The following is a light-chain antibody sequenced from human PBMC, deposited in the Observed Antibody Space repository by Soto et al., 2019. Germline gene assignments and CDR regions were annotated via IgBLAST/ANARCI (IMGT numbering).Light chain of an antibody. Sequence: QSVLTQPPSVSGAPGQRVTVSCTGSSSNIGAGYDVHWYQQFPGTAPKLLIFGNSDRPSGVPDRFSGSKSGTSASLAITGLQAEDEADYFCQSYDSRLSTYVFGTGTKSPS. CDR1: SSNIGAGYD. CDR2: GNS. V-gene: IGLV1-40*01. CDR3: QSYDSRLSTYV. J-gene: IGLJ1*01.